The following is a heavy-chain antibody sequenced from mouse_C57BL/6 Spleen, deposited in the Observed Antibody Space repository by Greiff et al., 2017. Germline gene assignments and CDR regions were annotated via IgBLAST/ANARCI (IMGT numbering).Heavy chain of an antibody. CDR2: ILPGSGST. J-gene: IGHJ4*01. CDR3: ARARDYGSSYKDAMDY. V-gene: IGHV1-9*01. D-gene: IGHD1-1*01. CDR1: GYTFTGYW. Sequence: QVQLQQSGAELMKPGASVKLSCKATGYTFTGYWIEWVKQRPGHGLEWIGEILPGSGSTNYNEKFKGKATFTADTSSNTAYMQLSSLTTEDSAMYYCARARDYGSSYKDAMDYWGQGTSVTVSS.